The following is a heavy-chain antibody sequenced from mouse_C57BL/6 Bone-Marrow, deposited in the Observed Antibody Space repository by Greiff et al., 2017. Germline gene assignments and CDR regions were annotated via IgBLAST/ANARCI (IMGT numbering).Heavy chain of an antibody. CDR1: GFNIKDDY. D-gene: IGHD2-3*01. CDR3: TTAYDGYYGFAY. V-gene: IGHV14-4*01. J-gene: IGHJ3*01. Sequence: VQLKESGAELVRPGASVKLSCTASGFNIKDDYMHWVKQRPEQGLEWIGWIDPENGDTEYASKFQGKATITADTSSNTAYLQLSSLTSEDTAVYYCTTAYDGYYGFAYWGQGTLVTVSA. CDR2: IDPENGDT.